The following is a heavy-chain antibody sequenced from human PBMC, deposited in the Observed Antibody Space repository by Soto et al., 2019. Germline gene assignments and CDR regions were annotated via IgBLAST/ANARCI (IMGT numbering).Heavy chain of an antibody. V-gene: IGHV3-23*01. D-gene: IGHD1-26*01. CDR2: ISGSGGST. CDR3: AKDLVVGASAPPPAGYYFDY. J-gene: IGHJ4*02. Sequence: GGSLRLSCAASGFTFSSYAMSWVRQAPGKGLEWVSAISGSGGSTYYADSVKGRFTISRDNSKNTLYLQMNSLRAEDTAVYYCAKDLVVGASAPPPAGYYFDYWGQGTLVTVSS. CDR1: GFTFSSYA.